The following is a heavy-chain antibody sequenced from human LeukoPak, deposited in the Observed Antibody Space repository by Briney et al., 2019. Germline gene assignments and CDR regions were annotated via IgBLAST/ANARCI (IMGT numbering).Heavy chain of an antibody. D-gene: IGHD3-3*01. V-gene: IGHV1-18*01. CDR2: ISAYNGNT. CDR3: ARDPPSFTYDFWSGYSQARFDP. Sequence: ASVTVSCKASGYTFTSYGISWVRQAPGQGLEWMGWISAYNGNTNYAQKLQGRVTMTTDTSTSTAYMELRSLRSDDTAVYYCARDPPSFTYDFWSGYSQARFDPWGQGTLVTVSS. CDR1: GYTFTSYG. J-gene: IGHJ5*02.